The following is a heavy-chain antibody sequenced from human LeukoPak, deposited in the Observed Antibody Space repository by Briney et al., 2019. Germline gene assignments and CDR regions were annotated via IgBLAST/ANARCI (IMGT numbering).Heavy chain of an antibody. CDR2: INPSGGST. J-gene: IGHJ5*02. D-gene: IGHD2-2*01. V-gene: IGHV1-46*01. CDR3: AREAVVVPAASSPFDP. Sequence: ASVKVSCKASGCTFTSYYMHWVRQAPGQGLEWMGIINPSGGSTSYAQKFQGRVTMTRDTSTSTVYMELSSLRSEDTAVYYCAREAVVVPAASSPFDPWGQGTLVTVSS. CDR1: GCTFTSYY.